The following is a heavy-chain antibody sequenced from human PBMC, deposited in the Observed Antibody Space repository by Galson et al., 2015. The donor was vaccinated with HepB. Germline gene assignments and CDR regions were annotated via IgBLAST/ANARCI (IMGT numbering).Heavy chain of an antibody. J-gene: IGHJ3*02. CDR2: INPNSGGT. CDR3: ARVTSPLSGYDPDDAFDI. CDR1: GYTFTGYY. V-gene: IGHV1-2*06. Sequence: SVKVSCKASGYTFTGYYMHWVRQAPGQGLEWMGRINPNSGGTNYAQKFQGRVTMTRDTSISTAYMELSRLRSDDTAVYYCARVTSPLSGYDPDDAFDIWGQGTMVTVSS. D-gene: IGHD5-12*01.